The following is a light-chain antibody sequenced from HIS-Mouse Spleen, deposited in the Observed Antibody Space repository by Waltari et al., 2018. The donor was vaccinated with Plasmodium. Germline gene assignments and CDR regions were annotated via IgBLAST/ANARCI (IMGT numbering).Light chain of an antibody. CDR2: EVS. Sequence: QSALTQPASVSGSPGQSITISCTGTSSAVGGYNSVYWYQQHPGKAPKLMIYEVSNRPSGVSNRFSGSKSGNTASLTISGLQAEDEADYYCSSYTSSSTRVFGGGTKLTVL. CDR1: SSAVGGYNS. CDR3: SSYTSSSTRV. V-gene: IGLV2-14*01. J-gene: IGLJ3*02.